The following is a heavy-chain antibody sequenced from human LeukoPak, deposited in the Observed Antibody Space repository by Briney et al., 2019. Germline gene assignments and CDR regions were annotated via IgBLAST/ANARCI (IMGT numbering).Heavy chain of an antibody. V-gene: IGHV4-4*02. CDR3: ARGSGYKSRNWFDP. CDR2: IYHSGST. CDR1: GGSISSSNW. D-gene: IGHD1-14*01. J-gene: IGHJ5*02. Sequence: SETLSLTCAVSGGSISSSNWWSWVRQPPGKGLEWIGEIYHSGSTNYNPSLKSRVTVSVDTSKNQFSLKLSSVTAADTAVYYCARGSGYKSRNWFDPWGQGTLVTVSS.